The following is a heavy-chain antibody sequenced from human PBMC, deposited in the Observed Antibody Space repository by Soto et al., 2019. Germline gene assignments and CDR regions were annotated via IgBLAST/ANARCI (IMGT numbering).Heavy chain of an antibody. D-gene: IGHD2-2*01. Sequence: QVQLVQSGAEVKKPGASVKVSCKASGYTFASNGITWVRQAPGQGLEWMGWISAYNGDTKYAQKSQGRVTMTTDTSRGTAYMELRSLRSDGTAWFFCARDSSALSTYYLDYWGQGILVMVYS. CDR3: ARDSSALSTYYLDY. CDR2: ISAYNGDT. V-gene: IGHV1-18*01. CDR1: GYTFASNG. J-gene: IGHJ4*02.